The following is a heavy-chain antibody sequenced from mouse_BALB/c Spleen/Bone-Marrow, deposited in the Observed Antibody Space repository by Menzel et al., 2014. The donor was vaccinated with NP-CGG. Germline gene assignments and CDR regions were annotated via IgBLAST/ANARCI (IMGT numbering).Heavy chain of an antibody. Sequence: VQLVESGAELVMPGASVKMSCKASGYTLTDYWMHWVKQRPGQGLEWIGAIDTSDSYTSYNQKFKGKATLTVDESSSTAYMQLSSLTSEDSAVYYCARDYYGRGWYFDVWGAGTTVTVSS. D-gene: IGHD1-1*01. CDR3: ARDYYGRGWYFDV. CDR2: IDTSDSYT. CDR1: GYTLTDYW. V-gene: IGHV1-69*01. J-gene: IGHJ1*01.